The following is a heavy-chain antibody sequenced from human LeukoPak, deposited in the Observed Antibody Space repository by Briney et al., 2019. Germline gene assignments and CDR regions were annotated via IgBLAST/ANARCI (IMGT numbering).Heavy chain of an antibody. Sequence: ASVKVSCKASGYTFTSYGISWVRQAPGQGLEWMGWISAYNGNTNYAQKLQGRVTMTTDTSTSTAYMELRSLRSDDTAVYYCARVSTYSSGWHPTDYWGQGTLVTVSS. V-gene: IGHV1-18*01. J-gene: IGHJ4*02. CDR1: GYTFTSYG. D-gene: IGHD6-19*01. CDR2: ISAYNGNT. CDR3: ARVSTYSSGWHPTDY.